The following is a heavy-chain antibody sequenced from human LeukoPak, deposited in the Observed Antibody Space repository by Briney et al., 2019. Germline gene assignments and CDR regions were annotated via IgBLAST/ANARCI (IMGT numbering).Heavy chain of an antibody. V-gene: IGHV4-34*01. J-gene: IGHJ4*02. Sequence: KLSETLSLTCAVYGGSFSGYYWSWIRQPPGKGLEWIGEINHSGSTNYNPSLKSRVTISVDTSKNQFSLKLSSVTAADTAVYYCARVRYSYGSDYWGQGTLVTVSS. D-gene: IGHD5-18*01. CDR3: ARVRYSYGSDY. CDR2: INHSGST. CDR1: GGSFSGYY.